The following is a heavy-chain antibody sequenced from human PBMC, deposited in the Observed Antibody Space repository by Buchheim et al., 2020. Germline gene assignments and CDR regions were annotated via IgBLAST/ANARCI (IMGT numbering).Heavy chain of an antibody. Sequence: EVQLVESGGGLVQPGGSLRLSCAASGFTFSSYDMHWVRQATGKGLEWVSAIGTAGDTYYPGSVKGRFSISRENAKNSLYLQMNSLRAGDTAAYYCARALAARDYYYYGMDVWGQGTT. J-gene: IGHJ6*02. V-gene: IGHV3-13*01. CDR3: ARALAARDYYYYGMDV. CDR2: IGTAGDT. D-gene: IGHD2-15*01. CDR1: GFTFSSYD.